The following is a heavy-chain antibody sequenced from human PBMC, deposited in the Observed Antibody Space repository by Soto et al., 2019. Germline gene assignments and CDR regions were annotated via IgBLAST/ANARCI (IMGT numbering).Heavy chain of an antibody. CDR1: GGSISSYY. V-gene: IGHV4-59*08. J-gene: IGHJ6*03. Sequence: QVQLQESGPGLVKPSETLSLTCTVSGGSISSYYWSWVRQPPGKGLEWIGYIYYSGSTNYNPSLKSRVTISVDTSKHQFSLKLSSVTAAHTAVYYCARHPAGWMTTVTTFLLGYMDVWGEGTTVTVSS. D-gene: IGHD4-4*01. CDR3: ARHPAGWMTTVTTFLLGYMDV. CDR2: IYYSGST.